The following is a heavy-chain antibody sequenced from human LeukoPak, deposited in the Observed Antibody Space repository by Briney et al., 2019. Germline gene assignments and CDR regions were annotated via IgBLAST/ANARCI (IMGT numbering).Heavy chain of an antibody. CDR1: GFTFNSFA. Sequence: GGSLRLSCAASGFTFNSFAMTWARQAPGKGLEWVAVISGSGETTYYADSVQGRFTISRDNSKSTLCLQMNSLRAEDTAVYYCAKQLGYCSDGSCYFPYWGQGTLVTVSS. CDR2: ISGSGETT. V-gene: IGHV3-23*01. J-gene: IGHJ4*02. D-gene: IGHD2-15*01. CDR3: AKQLGYCSDGSCYFPY.